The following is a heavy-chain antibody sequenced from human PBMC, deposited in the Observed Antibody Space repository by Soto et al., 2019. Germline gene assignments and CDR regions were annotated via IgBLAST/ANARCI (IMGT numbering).Heavy chain of an antibody. CDR2: ISGYNGNT. Sequence: QVVLEQSGGEVKKPGASVKVSCKASGYTFSGYSITWVRQAPGQGLEWMGRISGYNGNTNYARTLRGRLTLTTDTSTSTAYIELRSLTSDDTAVYYCARDVFCGGAPACPDMDVWGQGTTVTVSS. CDR1: GYTFSGYS. J-gene: IGHJ6*02. V-gene: IGHV1-18*04. D-gene: IGHD2-21*01. CDR3: ARDVFCGGAPACPDMDV.